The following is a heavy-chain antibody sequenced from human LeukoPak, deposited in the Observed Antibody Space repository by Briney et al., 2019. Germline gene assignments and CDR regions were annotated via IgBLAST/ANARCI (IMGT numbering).Heavy chain of an antibody. D-gene: IGHD5-24*01. V-gene: IGHV3-23*01. J-gene: IGHJ3*01. Sequence: GGSLRLSCAASGFNFNDAAMTWVRQAPGKGLEWVSLIASSGRNTYYTDSVRGRFTISRDNSKKTLSLQMNSLRVEDTAIYYCAKDIQLTAWGLGTMVTVSS. CDR2: IASSGRNT. CDR3: AKDIQLTA. CDR1: GFNFNDAA.